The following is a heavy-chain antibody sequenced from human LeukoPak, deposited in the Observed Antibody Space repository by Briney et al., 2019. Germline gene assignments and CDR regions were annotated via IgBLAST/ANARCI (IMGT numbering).Heavy chain of an antibody. CDR2: IYYSGST. J-gene: IGHJ4*02. CDR3: ALGYCGGDCYGYYFDY. V-gene: IGHV4-31*03. Sequence: SETLSLTCTVSGGSISSGGYYWSWVRQHPGKGLEWIGYIYYSGSTYYNPSLKSRVTISVDTSKNQFSLKLSSVTAADTAVYYCALGYCGGDCYGYYFDYWGQGTLVTVSS. D-gene: IGHD2-21*02. CDR1: GGSISSGGYY.